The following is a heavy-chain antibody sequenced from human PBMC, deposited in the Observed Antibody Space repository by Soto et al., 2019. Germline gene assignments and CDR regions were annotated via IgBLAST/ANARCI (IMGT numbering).Heavy chain of an antibody. CDR1: GYIFTSYG. J-gene: IGHJ4*02. Sequence: GASVKVSCKASGYIFTSYGISWVRQAPGQGLEWMGWISAYNGNTNYAQKLQGRVTMTTDTSTSTAYMELRSLRSDDTAVYYCARDQSPGYSYGSAIDYWGQGTLVTAPQ. CDR3: ARDQSPGYSYGSAIDY. V-gene: IGHV1-18*01. CDR2: ISAYNGNT. D-gene: IGHD5-18*01.